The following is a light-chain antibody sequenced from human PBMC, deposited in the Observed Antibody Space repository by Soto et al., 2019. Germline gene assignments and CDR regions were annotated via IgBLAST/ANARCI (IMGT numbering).Light chain of an antibody. V-gene: IGKV3-11*01. CDR3: QQRSNWPPVT. CDR1: QSVSSY. CDR2: DAS. Sequence: EIVLTQSPGTLSLSPGERSTLSCRASQSVSSYLAWYQQKPGQAHRLLIYDASNRANGIPARFSGSGSGTDFTLTISSLEPEDFAVYYCQQRSNWPPVTFGQGTRLEIK. J-gene: IGKJ5*01.